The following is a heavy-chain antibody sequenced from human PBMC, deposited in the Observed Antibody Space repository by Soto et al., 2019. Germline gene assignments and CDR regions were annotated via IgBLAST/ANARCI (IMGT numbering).Heavy chain of an antibody. CDR3: ARGRVRWQDS. J-gene: IGHJ4*02. Sequence: QVQLVQSGAEVKKPGASVKVSCKASGYTFTNYDIHWVRQATGQGLEWMGWMNPNSGDTGYAQKFQDRVTMTRDTSTSTAYMELSSLGSEDTAVYYCARGRVRWQDSWGQGTLVTVSS. CDR1: GYTFTNYD. D-gene: IGHD2-15*01. CDR2: MNPNSGDT. V-gene: IGHV1-8*01.